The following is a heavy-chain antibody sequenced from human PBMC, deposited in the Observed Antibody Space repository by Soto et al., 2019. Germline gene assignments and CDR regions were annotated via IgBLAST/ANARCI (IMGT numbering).Heavy chain of an antibody. CDR2: ISGSGGST. J-gene: IGHJ4*02. Sequence: GGSLRLCCAASGFTFSSYAMSWVRQAPGQGLEWVSAISGSGGSTYYADSVKGRFTISRDNSRNTLYLQMNSVRAEDPALYYCARQRIAARPSYFDYWGQGTLVTVSS. CDR3: ARQRIAARPSYFDY. D-gene: IGHD6-6*01. V-gene: IGHV3-23*01. CDR1: GFTFSSYA.